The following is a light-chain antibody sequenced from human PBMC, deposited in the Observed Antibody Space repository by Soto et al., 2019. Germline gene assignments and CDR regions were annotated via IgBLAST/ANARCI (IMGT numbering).Light chain of an antibody. CDR2: DST. Sequence: VLPQSPATLSLSPGERATLSCRASQSIHTSLAWYQQKSGKPPRLVIYDSTLRANGVPDRFGGSRSGTEFTLTINSLEPEDFAVYYCQQRNVWPPITFGQGTRLEF. CDR3: QQRNVWPPIT. CDR1: QSIHTS. J-gene: IGKJ5*01. V-gene: IGKV3-11*01.